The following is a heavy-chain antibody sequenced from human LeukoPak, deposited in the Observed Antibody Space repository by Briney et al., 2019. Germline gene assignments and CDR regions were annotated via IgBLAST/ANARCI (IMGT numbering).Heavy chain of an antibody. Sequence: ASVKVSCTASGHTFTSYGISWVRQAPGQGLEWMGWISAYNGNTNYAQNLQGRVTLTTDTSTSTAYMELRSLRSDDTAVYYCARDGGQYYDILTGYYNNDWFDPWGQGTLVTVSS. D-gene: IGHD3-9*01. CDR2: ISAYNGNT. CDR3: ARDGGQYYDILTGYYNNDWFDP. CDR1: GHTFTSYG. V-gene: IGHV1-18*01. J-gene: IGHJ5*02.